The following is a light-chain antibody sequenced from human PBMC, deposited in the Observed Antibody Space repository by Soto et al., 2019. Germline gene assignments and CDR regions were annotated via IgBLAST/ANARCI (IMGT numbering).Light chain of an antibody. J-gene: IGKJ5*01. CDR3: QQGYSSPPT. CDR2: AAS. Sequence: DIQMTQSPSSLSASVGDRVTITCRASQRVSNYLNWYQKKPGKAPNLLVYAASNLQSGVPSRFSGSGSGTDFTLTISSLQPEDVATYYCQQGYSSPPTFGQGTRVDNK. V-gene: IGKV1-39*01. CDR1: QRVSNY.